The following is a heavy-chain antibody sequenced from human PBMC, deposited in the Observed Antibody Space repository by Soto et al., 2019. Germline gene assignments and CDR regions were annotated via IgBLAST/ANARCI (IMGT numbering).Heavy chain of an antibody. J-gene: IGHJ4*02. V-gene: IGHV3-23*01. D-gene: IGHD2-21*02. CDR2: ISGSGENT. CDR3: AKRVVSCGGDCYAPNDY. CDR1: GFTFSIYA. Sequence: GSLRLSCAASGFTFSIYAMSWVRQAPGKGLEWVSAISGSGENTYYAASVKGRFTISRDNSKNTLYLQMNSLRAEDTAVYFCAKRVVSCGGDCYAPNDYWGQGTLVTVSS.